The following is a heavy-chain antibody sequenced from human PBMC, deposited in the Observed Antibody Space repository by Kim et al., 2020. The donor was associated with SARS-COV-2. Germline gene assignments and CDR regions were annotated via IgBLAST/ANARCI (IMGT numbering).Heavy chain of an antibody. J-gene: IGHJ4*02. V-gene: IGHV3-33*01. Sequence: CADAVQVRFTISRDYSENTLYLQMDNLNAGDTAVYYCARPSSSHFDFWGQGTLVTVSS. CDR3: ARPSSSHFDF. D-gene: IGHD3-10*01.